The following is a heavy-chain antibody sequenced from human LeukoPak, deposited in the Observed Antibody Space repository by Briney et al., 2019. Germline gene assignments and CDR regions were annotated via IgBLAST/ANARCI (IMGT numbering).Heavy chain of an antibody. Sequence: ASVKVSCKVSGYTLTELSMHWVRQAPGKGLEWMGGFDPEDGETIYAQKFQGRVTMTEDTSTDTAYMELSSLRSEDTAVYYCATDCSSTCCYGFVDYWGQGTLVTVSS. V-gene: IGHV1-24*01. D-gene: IGHD2-2*01. J-gene: IGHJ4*02. CDR2: FDPEDGET. CDR3: ATDCSSTCCYGFVDY. CDR1: GYTLTELS.